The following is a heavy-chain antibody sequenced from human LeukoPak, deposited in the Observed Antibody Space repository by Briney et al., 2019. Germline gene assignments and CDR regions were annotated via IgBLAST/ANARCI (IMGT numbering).Heavy chain of an antibody. J-gene: IGHJ4*02. CDR3: ARARRVVVGAPYYFDY. V-gene: IGHV4-4*02. D-gene: IGHD2-15*01. CDR2: VYHSGST. Sequence: SGTLSLTCAVSGSSISSSNWWSWVRQPPGKGLEWIGEVYHSGSTNYNPSLKSRVSISVDKSKNQFSLKLSSVTAADTAVYYCARARRVVVGAPYYFDYWGQGTLVTVSS. CDR1: GSSISSSNW.